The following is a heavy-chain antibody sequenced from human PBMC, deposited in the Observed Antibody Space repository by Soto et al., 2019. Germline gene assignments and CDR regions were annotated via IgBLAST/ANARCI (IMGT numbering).Heavy chain of an antibody. D-gene: IGHD6-13*01. CDR2: IGPSSNAI. V-gene: IGHV3-21*01. J-gene: IGHJ4*02. CDR3: ANGGTVAGTIRD. CDR1: GFTFDSYT. Sequence: EVQLVESGGGLVKPGGSLRLSCAASGFTFDSYTMNWVRQAPGKGLEWVSSIGPSSNAIYYADSVKGRFTISRDNAKNSLYLQMNSLRGEDTAVYHCANGGTVAGTIRDWGQGTLVTVSS.